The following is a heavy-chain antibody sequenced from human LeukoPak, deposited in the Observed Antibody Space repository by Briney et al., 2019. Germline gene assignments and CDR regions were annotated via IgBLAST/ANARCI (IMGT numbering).Heavy chain of an antibody. CDR3: ARGRRPYYFDY. CDR1: GGSISSGSYY. V-gene: IGHV4-61*02. Sequence: KSSQTLSLTCTVSGGSISSGSYYWSWIRQPAGKGLEWIGRIYTSGSTNYNPSLKSRVTISVDTSKNQFSLKLSSVTAADTAVYYCARGRRPYYFDYWGQGIKVTVSS. J-gene: IGHJ4*02. CDR2: IYTSGST.